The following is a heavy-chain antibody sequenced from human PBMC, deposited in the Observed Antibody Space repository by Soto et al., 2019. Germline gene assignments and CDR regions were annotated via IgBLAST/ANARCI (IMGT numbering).Heavy chain of an antibody. Sequence: SETLSLTCTVSGGSISSSSYYWGWIRQPPGKGLEWIGSIYYSGSTYYNPSLKSRVTISVDTSKNQFSLKLSSVTAADTAVYYCSRSRIVVVVAATPGGLGYYMDVWGKGTTVTLSS. CDR2: IYYSGST. CDR1: GGSISSSSYY. V-gene: IGHV4-39*01. J-gene: IGHJ6*03. D-gene: IGHD2-15*01. CDR3: SRSRIVVVVAATPGGLGYYMDV.